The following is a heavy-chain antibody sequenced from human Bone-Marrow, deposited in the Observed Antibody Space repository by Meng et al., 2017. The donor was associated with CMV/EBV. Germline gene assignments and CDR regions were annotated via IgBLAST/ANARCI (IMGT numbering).Heavy chain of an antibody. CDR2: ISSSADTK. D-gene: IGHD5-18*01. V-gene: IGHV3-48*03. J-gene: IGHJ4*02. CDR1: GFTFSSYA. CDR3: ARGGKNYGDY. Sequence: GGSLRLSCAASGFTFSSYAMNWVRQAPGKGLEWVSYISSSADTKYYADSVKGRFTISRDNAKNSLYLQMNSLRAEDTAVYYCARGGKNYGDYWGQGTLVTVSS.